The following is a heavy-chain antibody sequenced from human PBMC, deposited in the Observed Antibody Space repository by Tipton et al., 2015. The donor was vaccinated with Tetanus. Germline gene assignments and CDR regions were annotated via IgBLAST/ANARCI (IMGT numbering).Heavy chain of an antibody. D-gene: IGHD2-21*01. CDR2: ISYSGST. J-gene: IGHJ6*02. V-gene: IGHV4-39*07. CDR3: ARERIEAFYYHGLDV. CDR1: GATVSRSNYH. Sequence: TLSLTCTVSGATVSRSNYHWGWIRQPPGKGLEWIGSISYSGSTYYNPSLKSRVAISVDTSKNQFSLQLAFVTAADTAIYYCARERIEAFYYHGLDVWGPGTTVTVSS.